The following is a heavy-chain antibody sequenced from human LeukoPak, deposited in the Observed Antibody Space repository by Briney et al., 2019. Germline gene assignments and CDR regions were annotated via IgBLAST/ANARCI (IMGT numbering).Heavy chain of an antibody. J-gene: IGHJ4*02. V-gene: IGHV4-39*07. D-gene: IGHD3-3*01. Sequence: SETLSLTCTVSGGSISSSSYYWGWIRQPPGKGLEWIGSIYYSGSTYYNPSLKSRVTISVDTSKNQFSLKLSSVTAADTAVYYCARGLGLWSGYYIYWGQGTLVTVSS. CDR2: IYYSGST. CDR1: GGSISSSSYY. CDR3: ARGLGLWSGYYIY.